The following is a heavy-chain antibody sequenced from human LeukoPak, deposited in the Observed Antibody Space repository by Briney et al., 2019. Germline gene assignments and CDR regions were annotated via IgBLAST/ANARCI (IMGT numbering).Heavy chain of an antibody. CDR3: ARDLRAMVRGVIHY. CDR2: ISSSSSYI. J-gene: IGHJ4*02. Sequence: GGSLRLSCAASGFTFSNYSMNWVRQAPGKGLEGVSSISSSSSYIYYADSVKGRFTISRDNAKNSLYLQMNSLRAEDTAVYYCARDLRAMVRGVIHYWGQGTLVTVSS. V-gene: IGHV3-21*01. D-gene: IGHD3-10*01. CDR1: GFTFSNYS.